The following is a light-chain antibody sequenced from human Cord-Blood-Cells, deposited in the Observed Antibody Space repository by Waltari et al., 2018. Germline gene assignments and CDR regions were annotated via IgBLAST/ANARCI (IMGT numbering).Light chain of an antibody. Sequence: QSVLTQPPSASGTPGQRVTISCSGSSSNIGSNYVYWYQQLPGTAPNLLIYRNKQRPSGVPDRFSGSKSGTAASLAISGLRSEDEADYYCAAWDDSLSGEWVFGGGTKLTVL. CDR1: SSNIGSNY. CDR2: RNK. J-gene: IGLJ3*02. V-gene: IGLV1-47*01. CDR3: AAWDDSLSGEWV.